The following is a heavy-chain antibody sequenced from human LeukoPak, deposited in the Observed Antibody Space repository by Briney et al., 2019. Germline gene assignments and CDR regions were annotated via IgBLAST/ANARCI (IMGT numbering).Heavy chain of an antibody. CDR3: ARNPRITMVRGSKTRSGYFDL. D-gene: IGHD3-10*01. J-gene: IGHJ2*01. V-gene: IGHV4-39*07. Sequence: PSETLSLTCTVSSGSISTSNYYWGWVRQPPGKALEWIGNIFYSGSTYYSPSLKSRVTISLDTSRNQFSLKLSSVTAADTAVYYCARNPRITMVRGSKTRSGYFDLGGRGTLVTVSS. CDR1: SGSISTSNYY. CDR2: IFYSGST.